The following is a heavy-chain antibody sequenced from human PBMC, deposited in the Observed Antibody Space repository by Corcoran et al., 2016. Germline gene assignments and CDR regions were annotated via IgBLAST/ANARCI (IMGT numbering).Heavy chain of an antibody. CDR2: IYYSGST. V-gene: IGHV4-31*03. Sequence: QVQLQESGPGLVKPSQTLSLTCTVSGGSISSGGYYWSWIRQHPGKGLEWIGYIYYSGSTYYNPSLKSRVTISVDTSKNQFSLKLSSVTAADTAVYYCARAVVLYPRGGYGMDVWGQGTTVTVSS. CDR3: ARAVVLYPRGGYGMDV. D-gene: IGHD2-8*01. J-gene: IGHJ6*02. CDR1: GGSISSGGYY.